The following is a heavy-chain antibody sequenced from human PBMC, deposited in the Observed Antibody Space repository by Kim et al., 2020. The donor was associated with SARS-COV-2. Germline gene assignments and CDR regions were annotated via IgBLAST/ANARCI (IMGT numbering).Heavy chain of an antibody. CDR2: SSYI. CDR3: AGVYSFDY. J-gene: IGHJ4*02. Sequence: SSYIYYADSVKGRFTISRDNAKNSLYLQMNSLRAEDTAVYYCAGVYSFDYWGQGTLVTVSS. V-gene: IGHV3-21*01. D-gene: IGHD5-18*01.